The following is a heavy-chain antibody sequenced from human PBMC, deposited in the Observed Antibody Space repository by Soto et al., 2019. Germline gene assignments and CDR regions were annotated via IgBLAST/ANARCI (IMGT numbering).Heavy chain of an antibody. D-gene: IGHD2-8*01. CDR3: ARGIWNIEEMIYGFYFDP. V-gene: IGHV4-34*01. CDR1: GGSFSGYY. J-gene: IGHJ5*02. Sequence: TLSLTCAVYGGSFSGYYWSWIRQPPGKVLEWLGYISQSGATYYNPSLERRVTISMDTSKNAFSLNLSSVTADDTAVYYCARGIWNIEEMIYGFYFDPWGPGTLVTVSS. CDR2: ISQSGAT.